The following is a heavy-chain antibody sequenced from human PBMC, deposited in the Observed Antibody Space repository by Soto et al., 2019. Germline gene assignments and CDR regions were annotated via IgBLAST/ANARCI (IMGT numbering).Heavy chain of an antibody. CDR2: IIPILGIA. Sequence: SVKVSCKASGGTFSSYTISWVRQAPGQGLEWMGRIIPILGIANYAQKFQGRVTITRDKSTSTVYMELSSLRSEDTAVYYCARGFTMVRGVMGYGMDVWGQGTTVTAP. CDR3: ARGFTMVRGVMGYGMDV. J-gene: IGHJ6*02. CDR1: GGTFSSYT. D-gene: IGHD3-10*01. V-gene: IGHV1-69*02.